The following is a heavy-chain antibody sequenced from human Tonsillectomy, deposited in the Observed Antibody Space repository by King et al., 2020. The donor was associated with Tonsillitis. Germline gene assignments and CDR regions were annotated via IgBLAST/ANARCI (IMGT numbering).Heavy chain of an antibody. CDR2: ISGYNGNT. CDR1: GYPFTGYG. J-gene: IGHJ5*02. V-gene: IGHV1-18*01. CDR3: ARDQLPAAMWT. D-gene: IGHD2-2*01. Sequence: VQLVQSGAEVKKPGASVTVSCKASGYPFTGYGISWVRQAPGQGLEWMGWISGYNGNTDYAQRLQGRVTMTTDTSTDTAYMELRSLRYDDTAVYYCARDQLPAAMWTWGQGTLVTVSS.